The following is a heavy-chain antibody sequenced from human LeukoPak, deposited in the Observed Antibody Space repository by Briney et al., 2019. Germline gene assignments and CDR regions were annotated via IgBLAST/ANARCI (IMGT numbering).Heavy chain of an antibody. J-gene: IGHJ4*02. CDR1: GFTFSSYA. D-gene: IGHD4/OR15-4a*01. CDR2: ISGGRTST. Sequence: TGGSLRLSCAASGFTFSSYAMSWVRQAPGKGLEWVSNISGGRTSTYYADSVRGRFTISRDNSKNTLYLQMNSPRAEDTAMYYCARRAGAYSHPYDYWGQGTLVTVSS. V-gene: IGHV3-23*01. CDR3: ARRAGAYSHPYDY.